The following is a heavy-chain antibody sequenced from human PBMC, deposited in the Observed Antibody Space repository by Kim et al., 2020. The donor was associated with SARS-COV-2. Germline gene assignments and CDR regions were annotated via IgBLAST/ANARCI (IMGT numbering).Heavy chain of an antibody. V-gene: IGHV1-46*01. Sequence: ASVKVSCKASGYTFTSYYMHWVRQAPGQGLEWMGIINPSGGSTSYAQKFQGRVTMTRDTSTSTVYMELSSLRSEDTAVYYCAGDGRHIVVVTATALDYWGQGTLVTVSS. J-gene: IGHJ4*02. CDR1: GYTFTSYY. CDR2: INPSGGST. CDR3: AGDGRHIVVVTATALDY. D-gene: IGHD2-21*02.